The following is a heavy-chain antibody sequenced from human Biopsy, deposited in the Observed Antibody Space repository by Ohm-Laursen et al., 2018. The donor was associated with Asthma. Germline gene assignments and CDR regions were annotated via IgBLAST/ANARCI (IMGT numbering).Heavy chain of an antibody. CDR2: IKHDGTEK. D-gene: IGHD3-3*02. J-gene: IGHJ1*01. CDR3: ARTFHFWSPYHAEHYQL. V-gene: IGHV3-7*01. Sequence: SLRLSCAASGFTFGDYWMSWARQVPGKGLEWVANIKHDGTEKNHVDSLKGRFTISRDNAKNSLYLQMSSLRAEDTAVYYCARTFHFWSPYHAEHYQLWGQGTLVTVPS. CDR1: GFTFGDYW.